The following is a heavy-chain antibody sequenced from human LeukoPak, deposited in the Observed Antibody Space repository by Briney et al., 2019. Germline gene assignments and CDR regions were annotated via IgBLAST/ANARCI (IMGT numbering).Heavy chain of an antibody. CDR3: VKGYCSSPSCSADWFDP. V-gene: IGHV3-64D*06. J-gene: IGHJ5*02. D-gene: IGHD2-2*01. CDR2: ISSNGGST. CDR1: GFTFSSYA. Sequence: GGSLRLSCSASGFTFSSYAMHWVRQAPGKGLEYVSAISSNGGSTYYADSVKGRFTISRDNSKNTLYLQMSSLRAEDTAVYYCVKGYCSSPSCSADWFDPWGQGTLVTVSS.